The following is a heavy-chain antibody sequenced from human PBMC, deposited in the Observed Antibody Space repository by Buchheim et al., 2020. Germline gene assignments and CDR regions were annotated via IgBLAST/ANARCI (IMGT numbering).Heavy chain of an antibody. V-gene: IGHV4-30-4*01. CDR3: VRDQWGRRGGYGYFEL. D-gene: IGHD3-22*01. CDR1: GDSISSDDCY. Sequence: QVQLQESGPGLVKPSQSLPLTCTVSGDSISSDDCYWTWIRQPPGKGLEWIGYIDYSGTTYYNPSLKSRVIMSLDTSKNQFSLRLRSVTAADTAVYYCVRDQWGRRGGYGYFELWGRGTL. CDR2: IDYSGTT. J-gene: IGHJ2*01.